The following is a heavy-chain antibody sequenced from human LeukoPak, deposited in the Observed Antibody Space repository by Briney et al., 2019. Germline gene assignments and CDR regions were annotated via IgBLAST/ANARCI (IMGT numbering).Heavy chain of an antibody. CDR1: GGSISSSLYF. D-gene: IGHD1-26*01. CDR3: ARDRGSQPFIDY. Sequence: SETLSLTCSVSGGSISSSLYFWGWIRQPPGKGLEWIGNIYYTGTTYYKPSFNSRVTILVDTSKNQFSLKLRSVTAADTAVYYCARDRGSQPFIDYWGQGTLVTVSS. V-gene: IGHV4-39*07. CDR2: IYYTGTT. J-gene: IGHJ4*02.